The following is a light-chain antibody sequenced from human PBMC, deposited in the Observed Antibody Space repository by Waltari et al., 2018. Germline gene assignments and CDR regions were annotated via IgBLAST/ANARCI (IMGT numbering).Light chain of an antibody. CDR1: QSVTSTY. CDR3: QQYSQSPIT. J-gene: IGKJ5*01. CDR2: GAS. Sequence: ELVLTQSPGTLSLSPGERATLSCRASQSVTSTYLAWYQQKPGRSPRLLIYGASSRATGVPDRFSGGGSATDFTLTITRLEPEDFAVYYCQQYSQSPITFGQGTRLDNK. V-gene: IGKV3-20*01.